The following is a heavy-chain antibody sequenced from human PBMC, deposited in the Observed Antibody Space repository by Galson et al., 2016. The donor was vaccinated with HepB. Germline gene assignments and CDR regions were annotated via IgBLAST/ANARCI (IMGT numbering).Heavy chain of an antibody. V-gene: IGHV3-66*01. J-gene: IGHJ6*02. CDR2: IYSGGTT. Sequence: SLRLSCAASGFTVSSNYMSWVRQAPGKGLEWVSIIYSGGTTYYADSVKGRFSISRDSSKNTLYLEMDSLRAEDTAVYYCARGVAVITRKSPKRYDCHGMDVWGQGTTVTVSS. CDR3: ARGVAVITRKSPKRYDCHGMDV. CDR1: GFTVSSNY. D-gene: IGHD3-22*01.